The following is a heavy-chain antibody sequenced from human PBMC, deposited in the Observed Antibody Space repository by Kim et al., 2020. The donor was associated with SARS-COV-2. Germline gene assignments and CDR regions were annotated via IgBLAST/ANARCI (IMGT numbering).Heavy chain of an antibody. CDR2: IHFRGST. CDR3: ARDISGSRNY. D-gene: IGHD3-10*01. J-gene: IGHJ4*01. CDR1: GDSISSSTYY. Sequence: SETLSITCSVSGDSISSSTYYWGWIRQPPGKGLEYIGSIHFRGSTYYNPSLKSRVTISVDTSKNQFSLTLNSVTAADTAVYYCARDISGSRNYWCHGTLV. V-gene: IGHV4-39*07.